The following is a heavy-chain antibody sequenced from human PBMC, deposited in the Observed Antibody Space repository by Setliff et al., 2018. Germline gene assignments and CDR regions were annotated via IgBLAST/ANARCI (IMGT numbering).Heavy chain of an antibody. CDR2: ISSSGSTI. V-gene: IGHV3-48*03. D-gene: IGHD3-9*01. Sequence: GGSLRLSCAASGFTFSSYEMNWVRQAPGKGLEWVSYISSSGSTIYYADSVKGRFTISRDNAKNSLYLQMNSLRAEDTAVYYCACPDILTGLYDYWGQGNAGHRLL. CDR1: GFTFSSYE. J-gene: IGHJ4*02. CDR3: ACPDILTGLYDY.